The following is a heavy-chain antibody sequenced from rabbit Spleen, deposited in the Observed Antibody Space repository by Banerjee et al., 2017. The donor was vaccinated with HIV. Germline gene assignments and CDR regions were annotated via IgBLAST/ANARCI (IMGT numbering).Heavy chain of an antibody. D-gene: IGHD4-1*01. V-gene: IGHV1S45*01. CDR1: GFDFSKYG. CDR3: AKSQASTDWGLDL. CDR2: IYADRSGST. J-gene: IGHJ4*01. Sequence: QEQLVESGGGLIQPGGSLKLSCKASGFDFSKYGMSWVRQAPGKGLECIACIYADRSGSTYYANWAKGRFTISRTSSTTVTLEMTSLTAADTATYFCAKSQASTDWGLDLWGPGTLVTVS.